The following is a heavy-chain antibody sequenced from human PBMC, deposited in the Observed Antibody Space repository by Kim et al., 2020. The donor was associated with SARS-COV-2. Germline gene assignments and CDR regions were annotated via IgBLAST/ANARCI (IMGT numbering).Heavy chain of an antibody. CDR3: AKDRREYSTFDY. Sequence: GGSLRLSCAASGFTFSSYGMHWVRQAPGKGLEWVAVISYDGSNKYYADSVKGRFTISRDNSKNTLYLQMNSLRAEDTAVYYCAKDRREYSTFDYWGQGTLVTVSS. D-gene: IGHD6-6*01. CDR2: ISYDGSNK. J-gene: IGHJ4*02. CDR1: GFTFSSYG. V-gene: IGHV3-30*18.